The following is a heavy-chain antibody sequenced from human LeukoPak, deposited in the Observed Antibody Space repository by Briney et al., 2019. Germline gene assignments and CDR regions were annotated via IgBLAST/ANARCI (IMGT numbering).Heavy chain of an antibody. CDR3: ARDRWDIVVVLNWFDP. D-gene: IGHD2-2*01. CDR1: GGTFSSYA. CDR2: IILIFGKP. V-gene: IGHV1-69*13. J-gene: IGHJ5*02. Sequence: SVKVSCKASGGTFSSYAISWVRQAPGQGLEWLGGIILIFGKPNYAQNFQGRVTITADESTSTAYMELSSLRSEDTAVYYCARDRWDIVVVLNWFDPWGQGTLVTVSS.